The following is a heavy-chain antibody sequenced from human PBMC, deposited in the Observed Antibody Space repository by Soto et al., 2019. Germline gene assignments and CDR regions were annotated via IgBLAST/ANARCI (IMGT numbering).Heavy chain of an antibody. V-gene: IGHV1-69*08. CDR2: IIPILGIA. J-gene: IGHJ5*02. CDR3: ARDVHCSSTSCYTNWFDP. D-gene: IGHD2-2*01. Sequence: QVQLVQSGAEVKKPGSSVKVSCKASGGTFSSYTISWVRQAPGQGLEWVGRIIPILGIANYAQKFQGRVTITADKSTSTAYMELSSLRSEDTAVYYCARDVHCSSTSCYTNWFDPWGQGTLVTVSS. CDR1: GGTFSSYT.